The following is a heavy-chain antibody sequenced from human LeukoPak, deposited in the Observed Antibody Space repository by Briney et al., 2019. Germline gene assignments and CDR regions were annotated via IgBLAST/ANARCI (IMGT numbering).Heavy chain of an antibody. CDR2: ISSSSSTI. CDR1: GFTFSDYY. J-gene: IGHJ6*03. CDR3: ARNHYYYYMDV. V-gene: IGHV3-11*04. Sequence: GGSLRLSCAASGFTFSDYYMSWIRQAPGKGLEWVSYISSSSSTIYYADSVRGRFTISRDNAKNSLYLQMNSLRAEDTAVYYCARNHYYYYMDVWGKGTTVTVSS.